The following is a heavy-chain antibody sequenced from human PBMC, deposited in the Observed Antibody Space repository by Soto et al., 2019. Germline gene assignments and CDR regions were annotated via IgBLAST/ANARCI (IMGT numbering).Heavy chain of an antibody. J-gene: IGHJ3*02. D-gene: IGHD1-26*01. V-gene: IGHV2-5*02. Sequence: QITLKESGPTLVKPTQTLTLTCTFSGFSLSTSGVGVGWIRQPPGKALEWLALIYWDDDKRYSPSLKSRLTITTDTSKNQVVLTMTNMDPVDTATYYCAHRLPGIVGATSPPDAFDIWGQGTMVTVSS. CDR1: GFSLSTSGVG. CDR2: IYWDDDK. CDR3: AHRLPGIVGATSPPDAFDI.